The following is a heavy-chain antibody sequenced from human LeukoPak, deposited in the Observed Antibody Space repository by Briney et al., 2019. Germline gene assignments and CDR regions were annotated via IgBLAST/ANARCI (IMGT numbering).Heavy chain of an antibody. V-gene: IGHV4-59*08. CDR1: GGSISSDY. CDR2: IYYSGST. CDR3: ARHKYNYYYGMDV. Sequence: SETLSLTCTVSGGSISSDYWSWTRQPPGKGLEWIGYIYYSGSTNYNPSLKSRVTISVDTPKNQFSLKLSSVTAADTAVYYCARHKYNYYYGMDVWGQGTTVTVSS. D-gene: IGHD2/OR15-2a*01. J-gene: IGHJ6*02.